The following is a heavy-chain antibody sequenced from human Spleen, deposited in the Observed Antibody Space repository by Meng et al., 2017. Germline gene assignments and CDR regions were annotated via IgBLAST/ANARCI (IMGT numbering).Heavy chain of an antibody. D-gene: IGHD5-12*01. J-gene: IGHJ4*02. CDR2: ISYDGSNK. CDR1: GFTFSSYA. V-gene: IGHV3-30*04. CDR3: AKHRTPYSGYDRSYRPGFYFDY. Sequence: GESLKISCAASGFTFSSYAMHWVRQAPGKGLEWVAVISYDGSNKYYADSVKGRFTISRDNSKNTLYLQTNSLRGEDTAVYYCAKHRTPYSGYDRSYRPGFYFDYWGQGSLVTVSS.